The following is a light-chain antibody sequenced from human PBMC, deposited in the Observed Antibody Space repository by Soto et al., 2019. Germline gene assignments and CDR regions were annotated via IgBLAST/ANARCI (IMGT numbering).Light chain of an antibody. J-gene: IGKJ4*01. V-gene: IGKV4-1*01. CDR2: WAS. Sequence: EIVMTQSPDSLTVSLGERATINCKSSQSVLYTSNRENYLAWYQQKPGQPPKLLIYWASTRDSGVPDRFSGSGSGTDFTLSISSLQAEDVAVYYCKQYSTSPCTFGGGTNVEI. CDR3: KQYSTSPCT. CDR1: QSVLYTSNRENY.